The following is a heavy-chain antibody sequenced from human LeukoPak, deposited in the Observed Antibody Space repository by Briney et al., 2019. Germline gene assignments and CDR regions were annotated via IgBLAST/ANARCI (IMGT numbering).Heavy chain of an antibody. Sequence: TLSLTCTVSGGSISSRSYYWSWIRQHPGKGLEWIIYIYYSGSTYYNPSLKSRVTISVDTSKNQFSLKLSSVTAADTAVYYRARVVDFDWLSHDAFDIWGQGTMVGVST. CDR2: IYYSGST. J-gene: IGHJ3*02. CDR3: ARVVDFDWLSHDAFDI. V-gene: IGHV4-31*03. CDR1: GGSISSRSYY. D-gene: IGHD3-9*01.